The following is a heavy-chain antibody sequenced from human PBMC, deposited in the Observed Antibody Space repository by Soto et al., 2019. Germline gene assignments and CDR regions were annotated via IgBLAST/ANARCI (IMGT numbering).Heavy chain of an antibody. CDR1: GFTFSSYA. V-gene: IGHV3-23*01. Sequence: EVQLFESGGDLVQPGGSLRLSCAASGFTFSSYAMSWVRQAPGKGPEWVSSMSGSGDNTYYADSVKGRFIISRDNSKNTLYLQMSSLRVDDTAVYSCAKGRTYSYANYFDPWGQGTLVTVSS. CDR3: AKGRTYSYANYFDP. CDR2: MSGSGDNT. D-gene: IGHD5-18*01. J-gene: IGHJ5*02.